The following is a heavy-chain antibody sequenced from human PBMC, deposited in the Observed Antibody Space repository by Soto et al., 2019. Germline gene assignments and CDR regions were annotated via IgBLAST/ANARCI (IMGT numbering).Heavy chain of an antibody. CDR1: GYTFTSYD. D-gene: IGHD2-15*01. Sequence: ASVKVSCKASGYTFTSYDINWVRQATGQGLEWMGWMNPNSGNTGYAQKFQGRVTMTRNTSISTAYMELSSLRSEDTAVYYCARVVVVAATRAFDIWGQGTMVTV. V-gene: IGHV1-8*01. CDR3: ARVVVVAATRAFDI. J-gene: IGHJ3*02. CDR2: MNPNSGNT.